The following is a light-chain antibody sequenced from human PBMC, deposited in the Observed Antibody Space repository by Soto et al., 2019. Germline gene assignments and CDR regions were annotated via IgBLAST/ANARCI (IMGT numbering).Light chain of an antibody. CDR1: SSNIGSHT. Sequence: QSVLTQPPSASGTPGQRVAISCSGSSSNIGSHTVNWFQQLPGTAPKLIIYTNNQRPSGVPDRFSGSKSGTSASLAISGLQSEDEADYYCAAWDASLNGHVFGTGTKLTVL. CDR3: AAWDASLNGHV. V-gene: IGLV1-44*01. CDR2: TNN. J-gene: IGLJ1*01.